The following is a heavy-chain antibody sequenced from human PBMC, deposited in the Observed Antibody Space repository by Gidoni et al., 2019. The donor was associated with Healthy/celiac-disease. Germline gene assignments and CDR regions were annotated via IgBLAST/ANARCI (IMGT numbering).Heavy chain of an antibody. J-gene: IGHJ4*02. D-gene: IGHD3-3*01. CDR3: KSRYEGSGSDEY. V-gene: IGHV5-10-1*03. Sequence: DVQLMRSGAEEKKLRDSLRNSCKVSGVSFTSYWISWVRQLPGKGLEWTGRIDPRDSYTTYSPSFQGHVTSSANKSISTAYLQWSSLKASDTAMYYCKSRYEGSGSDEYWGQGTLVTVSS. CDR1: GVSFTSYW. CDR2: IDPRDSYT.